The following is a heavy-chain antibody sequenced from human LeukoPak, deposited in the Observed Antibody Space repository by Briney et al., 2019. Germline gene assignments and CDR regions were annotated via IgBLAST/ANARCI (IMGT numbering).Heavy chain of an antibody. CDR2: IYPGDSDT. CDR1: GYSFTSYW. CDR3: ARHPIAAGGAYNWFDP. Sequence: GESLKISCKGSGYSFTSYWIGWVRQMPGKGLEWMGIIYPGDSDTRHSPSFQGQVTISVDTSINTAYLQWISLKASDTAMYYCARHPIAAGGAYNWFDPWGQGTLVTVSS. J-gene: IGHJ5*02. V-gene: IGHV5-51*01. D-gene: IGHD6-13*01.